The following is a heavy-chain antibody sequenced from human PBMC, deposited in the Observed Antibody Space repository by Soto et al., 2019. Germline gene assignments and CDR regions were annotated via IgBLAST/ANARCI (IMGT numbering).Heavy chain of an antibody. CDR2: IYYSGST. V-gene: IGHV4-31*03. J-gene: IGHJ4*02. D-gene: IGHD3-16*02. CDR1: GGSISSGGYY. Sequence: SETLSLTCTVSGGSISSGGYYWSWIRQHPGKGLEWIGYIYYSGSTYYNPSLKSRVTISVDTSKNQFSLKLSSVTAADTAVYYCARGGMITFGGVIAYFDYWGQGTLVTVSS. CDR3: ARGGMITFGGVIAYFDY.